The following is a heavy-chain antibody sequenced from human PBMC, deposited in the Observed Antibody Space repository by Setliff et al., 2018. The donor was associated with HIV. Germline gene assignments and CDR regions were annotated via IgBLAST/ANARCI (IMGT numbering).Heavy chain of an antibody. V-gene: IGHV4-39*01. CDR1: GDSFKSSRYY. D-gene: IGHD3-16*01. CDR3: ARPALGIGGGSRFDN. CDR2: IHYGGYF. Sequence: SETLSLTCTVSGDSFKSSRYYWGWIRQPPGKGLEWIGNIHYGGYFWYSPSLKSRVTISVDTSKDQFSLKLSSVTAADTAVYYCARPALGIGGGSRFDNWGQGIRVTVSS. J-gene: IGHJ4*02.